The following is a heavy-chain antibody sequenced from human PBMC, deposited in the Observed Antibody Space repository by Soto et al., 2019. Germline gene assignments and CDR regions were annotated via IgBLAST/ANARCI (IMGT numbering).Heavy chain of an antibody. Sequence: LQLQESGPGLVKPSETLSLTCTVSGDSIRNRNYYWGWIRQPPGKGLEWIVSRYDDESTFYNPSLKRRVTVSIDTSKKQFSLKMTSVTAADMGVYYCARGIDEGSSGYYLDVWGQGNLVTVSS. CDR2: RYDDEST. J-gene: IGHJ4*02. D-gene: IGHD3-22*01. V-gene: IGHV4-39*01. CDR1: GDSIRNRNYY. CDR3: ARGIDEGSSGYYLDV.